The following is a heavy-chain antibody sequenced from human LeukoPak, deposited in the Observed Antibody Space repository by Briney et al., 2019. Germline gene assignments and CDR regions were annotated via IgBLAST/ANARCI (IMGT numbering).Heavy chain of an antibody. CDR2: INPNSGGT. V-gene: IGHV1-2*02. Sequence: ASVKVSCKASGYTFTGYYMHWVRQAPGQGREWMGWINPNSGGTNYAQKFQGRVTMTRDTSISTAYMELSRLRSDDTAVYYFAILETYYYDSSGYYDYWGQGTLVTVSS. CDR3: AILETYYYDSSGYYDY. J-gene: IGHJ4*02. D-gene: IGHD3-22*01. CDR1: GYTFTGYY.